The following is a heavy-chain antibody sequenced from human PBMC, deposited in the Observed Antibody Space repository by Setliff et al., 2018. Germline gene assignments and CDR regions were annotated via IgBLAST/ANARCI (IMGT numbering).Heavy chain of an antibody. CDR2: ISYVGYT. D-gene: IGHD1-1*01. Sequence: PSETLSLTCSVSGDSMGDFYWSWIWQTPGKGLEWIGHISYVGYTVYKPSLQSRVTISADTSKKQLSLTLTSVTVADTAVYYCARAKYGTTTYFESWGPGTLVTVSS. CDR1: GDSMGDFY. CDR3: ARAKYGTTTYFES. V-gene: IGHV4-59*01. J-gene: IGHJ4*02.